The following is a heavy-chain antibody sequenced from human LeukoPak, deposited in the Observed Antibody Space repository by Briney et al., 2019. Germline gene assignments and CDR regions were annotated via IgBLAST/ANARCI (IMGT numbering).Heavy chain of an antibody. CDR2: IWDDGTNK. CDR3: PRAEVPGAIKSGAFDI. Sequence: PGGSLRLSCAASGFTFSTYGMHWVRQAPGKGLAWVAVIWDDGTNKYYADSVKGRFTISRDNSRNTLYLQMNSLRAEDTAVYYCPRAEVPGAIKSGAFDIWGQGTMVTVSS. CDR1: GFTFSTYG. J-gene: IGHJ3*02. V-gene: IGHV3-33*01. D-gene: IGHD2-2*01.